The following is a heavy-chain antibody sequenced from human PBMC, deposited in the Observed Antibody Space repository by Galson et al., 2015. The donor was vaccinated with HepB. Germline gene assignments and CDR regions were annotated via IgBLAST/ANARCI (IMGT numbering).Heavy chain of an antibody. CDR1: GGSLSGYY. CDR3: ARDHQGRVVVVEGKVRYRRDGLDV. CDR2: INHSGST. J-gene: IGHJ6*02. Sequence: SETLSLTCAVSGGSLSGYYWSWIRQPPGKGLEWIGEINHSGSTNFNPSLKSRVTLSVDTSRKQFSLKLRSVTAADTAIYYWARDHQGRVVVVEGKVRYRRDGLDVWGQGTTVTVSS. V-gene: IGHV4-34*01. D-gene: IGHD2-15*01.